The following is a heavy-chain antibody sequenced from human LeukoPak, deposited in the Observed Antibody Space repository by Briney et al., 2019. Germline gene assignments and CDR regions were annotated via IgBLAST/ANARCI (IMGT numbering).Heavy chain of an antibody. CDR2: ISTDGSST. J-gene: IGHJ4*02. CDR3: VRGNFNGGIDH. CDR1: GFTFRSYW. Sequence: GESLRLSCAASGFTFRSYWMHWVRQAPGKGLVWVSRISTDGSSTKYADFVEGRFTISRDNAKNTLYLQMNSPRAEDTAAYYCVRGNFNGGIDHWGRGTLVTVSP. V-gene: IGHV3-74*01.